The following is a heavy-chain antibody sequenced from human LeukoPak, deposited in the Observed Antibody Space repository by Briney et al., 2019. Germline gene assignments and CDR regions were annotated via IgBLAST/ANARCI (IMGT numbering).Heavy chain of an antibody. CDR3: AKGITYYDFWSGYYGGGIFDY. CDR2: ISGSGGST. CDR1: GFTFSSYS. V-gene: IGHV3-23*01. J-gene: IGHJ4*02. Sequence: GGSLRLSCAASGFTFSSYSMSWVRQAPGKGLEWVSAISGSGGSTYYADSVKGRFTISRDNSKNTLYLQMNSLRAEDTAVYYCAKGITYYDFWSGYYGGGIFDYWGQGTLVTVSS. D-gene: IGHD3-3*01.